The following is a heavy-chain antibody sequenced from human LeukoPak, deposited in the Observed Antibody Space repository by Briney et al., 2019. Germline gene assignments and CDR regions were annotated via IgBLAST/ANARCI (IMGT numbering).Heavy chain of an antibody. CDR2: ISAYNGNT. J-gene: IGHJ4*02. Sequence: ASVKVSCKASGYTFSGYGISWVQQAPGQGLEWMGWISAYNGNTNYVKKLQGRVTMTTDTSTTTAYMELRSLRSDDTAVYYCARDDLGYCNGGSCYTLYDYWGQGTLVTVSS. D-gene: IGHD2-15*01. V-gene: IGHV1-18*01. CDR3: ARDDLGYCNGGSCYTLYDY. CDR1: GYTFSGYG.